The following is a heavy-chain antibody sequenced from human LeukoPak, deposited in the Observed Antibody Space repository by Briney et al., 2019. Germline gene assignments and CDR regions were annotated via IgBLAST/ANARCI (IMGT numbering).Heavy chain of an antibody. CDR3: ARLMAAAGFDY. J-gene: IGHJ4*02. V-gene: IGHV3-21*01. CDR1: GFTFSSYS. CDR2: ISSRSSYI. D-gene: IGHD6-13*01. Sequence: GGSLRLSCAASGFTFSSYSMNWVRQAPGKGLEWVASISSRSSYIYYADSVKGRFTISRDNAKNSLYLQMNSLRAEDTAVYYCARLMAAAGFDYWGQGTLVTVSS.